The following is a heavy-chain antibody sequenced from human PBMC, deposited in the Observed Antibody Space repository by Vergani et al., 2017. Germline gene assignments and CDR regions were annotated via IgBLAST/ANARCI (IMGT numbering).Heavy chain of an antibody. D-gene: IGHD6-25*01. V-gene: IGHV4-61*01. J-gene: IGHJ6*03. CDR1: GGSVSSGSYY. CDR3: ARGRPKYYYYYMDV. CDR2: IYYSGST. Sequence: QVQLQESGPGLVKPSETLSLTCTVSGGSVSSGSYYWSWIRQPPGKGLEWIGYIYYSGSTYYNPSLKSRVTISVDTSKNQFSLKLSAVTAADTAVYYCARGRPKYYYYYMDVWGKGTTVTVSS.